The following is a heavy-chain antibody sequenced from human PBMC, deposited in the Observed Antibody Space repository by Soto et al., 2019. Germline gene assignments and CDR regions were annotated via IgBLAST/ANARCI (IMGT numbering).Heavy chain of an antibody. CDR3: ARNHNSSSLGFDY. Sequence: PSQTLSLTCAISGDSVSSNSATWNWIRQSPSRGLEWLGRTYYRSKWSNNYAVSLKGRMTINPDTSKNQFSLQLDSVTPEDTAVYYCARNHNSSSLGFDYWGQGSPVTVSS. CDR2: TYYRSKWSN. D-gene: IGHD6-6*01. CDR1: GDSVSSNSAT. J-gene: IGHJ4*02. V-gene: IGHV6-1*01.